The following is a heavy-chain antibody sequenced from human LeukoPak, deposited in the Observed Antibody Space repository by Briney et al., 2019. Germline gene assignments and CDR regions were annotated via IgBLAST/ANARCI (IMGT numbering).Heavy chain of an antibody. D-gene: IGHD3-22*01. J-gene: IGHJ4*02. CDR3: ASHYYDSSGYYPFFDY. Sequence: PSETLSLTCAVYGGSFSGYYWSWIRQHPGKGLEWIGYIYYSGSTYYNPSLKSRVTISVDTSKNQFSLKLSSVTAADTAVYYCASHYYDSSGYYPFFDYWGQGTLVTVSS. V-gene: IGHV4-31*11. CDR1: GGSFSGYY. CDR2: IYYSGST.